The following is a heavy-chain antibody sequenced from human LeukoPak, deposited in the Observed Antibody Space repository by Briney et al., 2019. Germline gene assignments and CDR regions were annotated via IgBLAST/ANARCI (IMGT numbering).Heavy chain of an antibody. Sequence: KPSETLSLTCAVYGGSFSGYYWSWIRQPPGKGLEWIGEINHSGSTNYNPSLKSRVTISVDTSKNQFSLKLSSVAAADTAVYYCARSQTWLYYYGSGSHNWFDPWGQGTLVTVSS. CDR3: ARSQTWLYYYGSGSHNWFDP. D-gene: IGHD3-10*01. CDR1: GGSFSGYY. V-gene: IGHV4-34*01. J-gene: IGHJ5*02. CDR2: INHSGST.